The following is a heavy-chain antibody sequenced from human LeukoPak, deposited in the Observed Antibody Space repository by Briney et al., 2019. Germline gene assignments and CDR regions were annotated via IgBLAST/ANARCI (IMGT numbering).Heavy chain of an antibody. J-gene: IGHJ4*02. CDR2: VDYSGDSP. V-gene: IGHV3-23*01. CDR3: TRNSGWYGIT. D-gene: IGHD6-19*01. Sequence: GGSLRLSCTGSGFVLSSYQMTWFRQAPGKGLEWVSSVDYSGDSPYYADSVKGRFTISRDNTKNILYLQLSSLRVEDTAVYYCTRNSGWYGITWGQGTLVAVSS. CDR1: GFVLSSYQ.